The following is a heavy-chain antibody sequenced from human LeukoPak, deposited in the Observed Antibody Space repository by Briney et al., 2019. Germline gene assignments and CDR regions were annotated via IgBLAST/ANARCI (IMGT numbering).Heavy chain of an antibody. D-gene: IGHD5-18*01. Sequence: SVKVSCKASGGTFSSYAISWVRQAPGQGLEWMGGIIPIFGTANYAQKFQGRVTITADESTSTAYMELSSLRSEDTAVYYCASRASDTAMVVDYWGQGTLVTVSS. J-gene: IGHJ4*02. CDR1: GGTFSSYA. CDR3: ASRASDTAMVVDY. V-gene: IGHV1-69*01. CDR2: IIPIFGTA.